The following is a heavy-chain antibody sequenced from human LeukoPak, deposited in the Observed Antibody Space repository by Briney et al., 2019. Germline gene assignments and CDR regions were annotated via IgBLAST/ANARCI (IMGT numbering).Heavy chain of an antibody. Sequence: PGGSLRLSCAASGFTFSSYGMHWVRQAPGKGLEWVAVILNDGSQEKYADSVKGRFTISRDNSKNTLFLQMNSLRAEDTAVYYCARDDALGDNALDIWGQGTVVTVSS. D-gene: IGHD3-16*01. J-gene: IGHJ3*02. CDR3: ARDDALGDNALDI. CDR1: GFTFSSYG. V-gene: IGHV3-33*01. CDR2: ILNDGSQE.